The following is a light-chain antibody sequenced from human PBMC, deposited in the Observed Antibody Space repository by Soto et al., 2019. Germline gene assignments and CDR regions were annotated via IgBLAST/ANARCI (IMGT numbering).Light chain of an antibody. CDR1: QSVSSD. V-gene: IGKV3-15*01. CDR3: QQYNNWGT. CDR2: SAS. J-gene: IGKJ4*01. Sequence: IVITQSTSTLSVAPVERVPLSCRASQSVSSDLAWYQQKPGQAPRLLMYSASTRATGIPARFRGSGSGTEFTLTISGLQSEDFGVYFCQQYNNWGTFGGATKV.